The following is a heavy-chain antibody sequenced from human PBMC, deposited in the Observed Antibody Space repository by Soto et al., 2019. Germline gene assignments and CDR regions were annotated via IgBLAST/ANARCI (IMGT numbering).Heavy chain of an antibody. CDR2: IYYSGST. J-gene: IGHJ4*02. CDR3: AREGSSWYAPDY. CDR1: GGSISSYY. V-gene: IGHV4-59*01. D-gene: IGHD6-13*01. Sequence: SETLSLTCTVSGGSISSYYWSWIRQPPGKGLEWIGYIYYSGSTNYNPSLKRRVTISVDTSKNQFPLKLSSVTAADTAVYYCAREGSSWYAPDYWGQGTLVTVSS.